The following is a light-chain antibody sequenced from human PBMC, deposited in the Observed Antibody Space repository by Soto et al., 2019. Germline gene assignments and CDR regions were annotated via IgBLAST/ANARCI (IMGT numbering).Light chain of an antibody. CDR3: NSYTRNNTLV. J-gene: IGLJ2*01. Sequence: QSALSQPASVSGSPGQSITISCTGTSSAFGGFNSVSWYQQHPGKVPKLMIYKVTNRPAGVSNRFSGSKSGSTASLTISGLQAEDEADYYCNSYTRNNTLVFGGGTQLTVL. V-gene: IGLV2-14*03. CDR1: SSAFGGFNS. CDR2: KVT.